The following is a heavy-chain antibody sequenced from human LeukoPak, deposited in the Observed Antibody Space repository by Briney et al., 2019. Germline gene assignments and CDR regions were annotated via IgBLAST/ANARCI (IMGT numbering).Heavy chain of an antibody. J-gene: IGHJ4*02. D-gene: IGHD3-22*01. CDR1: GFTVSSNY. CDR3: ARKCSYYYDSSGYSIDY. V-gene: IGHV3-66*01. CDR2: IYSGGST. Sequence: GGSLRLSCAASGFTVSSNYMNWVRQAPGKGLEWVSVIYSGGSTYYADSVKGRFTISRDNSKNTLYLQMNSLRAEDTAVYYCARKCSYYYDSSGYSIDYWGQGTLVTVSS.